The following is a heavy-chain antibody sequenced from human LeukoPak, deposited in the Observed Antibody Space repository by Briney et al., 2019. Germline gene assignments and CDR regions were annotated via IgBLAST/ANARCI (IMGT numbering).Heavy chain of an antibody. CDR1: GFTFSNFG. D-gene: IGHD3-3*01. V-gene: IGHV3-30*02. J-gene: IGHJ6*03. Sequence: GGSLRLSCAASGFTFSNFGMHWVRQAPGKGLEWVAFIRYDGSNKYYADSVKGRFTISRDNSKNTLYLQMNSLRAEDTAVYYCAKDHSRYYDFWSGYYYYMDVWGKGTTVTVSS. CDR2: IRYDGSNK. CDR3: AKDHSRYYDFWSGYYYYMDV.